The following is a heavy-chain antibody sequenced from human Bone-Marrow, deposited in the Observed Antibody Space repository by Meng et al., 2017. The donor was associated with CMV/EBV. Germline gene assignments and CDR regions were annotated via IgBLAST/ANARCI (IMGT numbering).Heavy chain of an antibody. CDR1: GLTFSSYT. CDR2: ISYDGSNK. Sequence: RSLILYCAASGLTFSSYTRHWVRQAPGKGLEWVAVISYDGSNKYYADSVKGRFTISRDKSKNTLYLQMNSLRAEDTAVYYCARDLDYWGQGTLVTVSS. CDR3: ARDLDY. V-gene: IGHV3-30-3*01. J-gene: IGHJ4*02.